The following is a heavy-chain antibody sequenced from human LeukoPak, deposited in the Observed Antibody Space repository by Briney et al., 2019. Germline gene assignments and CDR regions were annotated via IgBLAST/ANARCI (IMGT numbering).Heavy chain of an antibody. V-gene: IGHV3-30*18. D-gene: IGHD6-19*01. CDR2: ISYDGSSK. CDR1: GLTFSSYG. J-gene: IGHJ4*02. Sequence: GGSLRLSCAASGLTFSSYGMHWVRQAPGKGLEWVAVISYDGSSKYYADSVKGRFTISRDNSKNTLYLQMNSLRAEDTAVCYCAKDPIAVAGVLDYWGQGTLVTVSS. CDR3: AKDPIAVAGVLDY.